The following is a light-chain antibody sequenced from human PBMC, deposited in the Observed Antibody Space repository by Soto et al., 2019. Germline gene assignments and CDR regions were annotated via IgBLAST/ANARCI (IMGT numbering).Light chain of an antibody. J-gene: IGKJ1*01. CDR2: DVS. CDR3: QQYDSYWGT. CDR1: QKVSPW. V-gene: IGKV1-5*01. Sequence: DIQMTQSPSTLSASVGDTVTITCRASQKVSPWLAWYQQKAGKAPKLLMYDVSSLKRGVPSRFSGSGSGTEFTLNLSSLAAEDFATYYCQQYDSYWGTFGQGTKVEIK.